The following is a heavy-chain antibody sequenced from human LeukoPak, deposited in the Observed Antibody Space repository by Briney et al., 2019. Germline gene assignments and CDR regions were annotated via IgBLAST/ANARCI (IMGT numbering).Heavy chain of an antibody. D-gene: IGHD3-9*01. CDR2: IYYSGST. J-gene: IGHJ4*02. CDR1: GGSISSGGYY. V-gene: IGHV4-31*03. CDR3: ARADRLAADWSTFDY. Sequence: SQTLSLTCTVSGGSISSGGYYWSWIRQHPGKGLEWIGYIYYSGSTYCNPSLKSRVTISVDTSKNQFSLKLSSVTAADTAVYYCARADRLAADWSTFDYWGQGTLVTVSS.